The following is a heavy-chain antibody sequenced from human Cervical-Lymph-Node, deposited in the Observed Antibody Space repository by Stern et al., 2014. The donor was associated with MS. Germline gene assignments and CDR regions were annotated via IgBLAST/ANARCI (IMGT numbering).Heavy chain of an antibody. Sequence: EVHLVESGGGLVQPGGSLRLSCAASGFTFSSDSMNWVRQAPGKGLEWVSYISSSSSTIYYADSVKGRFTISRDNAKNSLYLQIXXXRDEDTAVYYCARSLGVYFDYWGQGTLVTVSS. CDR2: ISSSSSTI. J-gene: IGHJ4*02. CDR3: ARSLGVYFDY. V-gene: IGHV3-48*02. D-gene: IGHD6-13*01. CDR1: GFTFSSDS.